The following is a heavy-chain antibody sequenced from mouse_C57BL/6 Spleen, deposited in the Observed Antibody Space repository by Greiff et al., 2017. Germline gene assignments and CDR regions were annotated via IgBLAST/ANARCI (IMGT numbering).Heavy chain of an antibody. V-gene: IGHV5-9*01. CDR2: NSGGGGNT. CDR1: GFTFSSYT. D-gene: IGHD2-4*01. Sequence: EVQGVESGGGLVQPGGSLKLSCAASGFTFSSYTMSWVRQTPEKRLEWVATNSGGGGNTYYPDSVKGRFTISSDNAKNTLFLLMSSRGYEDTALYYGTRLLNYDGAGMDYWGQGTSVTVSS. CDR3: TRLLNYDGAGMDY. J-gene: IGHJ4*01.